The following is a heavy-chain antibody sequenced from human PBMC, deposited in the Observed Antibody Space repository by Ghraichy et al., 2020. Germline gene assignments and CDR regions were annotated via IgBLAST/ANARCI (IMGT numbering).Heavy chain of an antibody. D-gene: IGHD2-2*01. CDR3: AKDRGCSSTSCYPRNWFDP. V-gene: IGHV3-23*01. Sequence: ESLNISCAASGFTFSSYAMSWVRQAPGKGLEWVSAISGSGGSTYYADSVKGRFTISRDNSKNTLYLQMNSLRAEDTAVYYCAKDRGCSSTSCYPRNWFDPWGQGTLVTVSS. CDR2: ISGSGGST. CDR1: GFTFSSYA. J-gene: IGHJ5*02.